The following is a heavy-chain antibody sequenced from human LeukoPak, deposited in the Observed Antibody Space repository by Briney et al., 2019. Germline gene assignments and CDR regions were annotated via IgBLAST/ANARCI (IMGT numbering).Heavy chain of an antibody. CDR2: ISFDGNNK. J-gene: IGHJ4*02. D-gene: IGHD3-22*01. CDR3: ARANYYDSSGSLFDY. V-gene: IGHV3-30-3*01. Sequence: GGSLRLSCAASGFTFSSYSMHWVRQAPGKGLEWVAIISFDGNNKYYADSVKGRFTISRDNSKNTLYLQMNSLRAEDTAVYYCARANYYDSSGSLFDYWGQGTLVTVSS. CDR1: GFTFSSYS.